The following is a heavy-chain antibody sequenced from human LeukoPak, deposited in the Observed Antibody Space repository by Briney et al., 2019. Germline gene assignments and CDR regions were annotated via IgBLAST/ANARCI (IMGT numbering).Heavy chain of an antibody. CDR2: ISAYNGNT. J-gene: IGHJ4*02. V-gene: IGHV1-18*01. CDR3: ARDDYGGNPDEY. Sequence: ASVKVSCKASGGTFSSYAISWVRQAPGQGLEWMGWISAYNGNTNYAQKLQGRVTMTTDTSTSTAYMELRSLRSDDTAVYYCARDDYGGNPDEYWGQGTLVTVSS. CDR1: GGTFSSYA. D-gene: IGHD4-23*01.